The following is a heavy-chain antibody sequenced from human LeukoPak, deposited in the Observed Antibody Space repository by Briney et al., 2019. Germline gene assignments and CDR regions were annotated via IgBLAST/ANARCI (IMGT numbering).Heavy chain of an antibody. J-gene: IGHJ4*02. CDR3: AKDIRYYDSSGLIDY. D-gene: IGHD3-22*01. V-gene: IGHV3-30*18. CDR1: GLTFSSYG. Sequence: PGRSLRLSCAASGLTFSSYGMHWVRQAPGKGLDGVAVISYDGSNKYYADSVKGRFTISRDNSKNTLYLQMNSLRAEDTAVYYCAKDIRYYDSSGLIDYWGQGTLVTVSS. CDR2: ISYDGSNK.